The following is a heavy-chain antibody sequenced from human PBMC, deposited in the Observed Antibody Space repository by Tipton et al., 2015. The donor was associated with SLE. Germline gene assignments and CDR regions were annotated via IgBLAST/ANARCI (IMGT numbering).Heavy chain of an antibody. CDR1: GFTFDDYA. J-gene: IGHJ4*02. CDR3: AKDTSVHSQGTMIAN. D-gene: IGHD3-22*01. V-gene: IGHV3-43D*04. CDR2: ISWDGGST. Sequence: GSLRLSCAAPGFTFDDYAMHWVRQAPGKGLEWVSLISWDGGSTYYADSVKGRFTISRDNSKNSLYLQMNSLRAEDTALYYCAKDTSVHSQGTMIANWGQGTLVTVSS.